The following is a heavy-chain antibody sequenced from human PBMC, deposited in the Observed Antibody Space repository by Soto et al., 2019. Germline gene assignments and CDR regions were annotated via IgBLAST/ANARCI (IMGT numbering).Heavy chain of an antibody. D-gene: IGHD2-21*01. Sequence: LSLTCTVSGGSISSSSYYWGWIRQPPGKGLEWIGSIYYSGSTNYNPSLKSRVTISVDTSKNQFSLKLSSVTAADTAVYYCARGHSYWGQGTLVTVSS. V-gene: IGHV4-39*07. J-gene: IGHJ4*02. CDR1: GGSISSSSYY. CDR2: IYYSGST. CDR3: ARGHSY.